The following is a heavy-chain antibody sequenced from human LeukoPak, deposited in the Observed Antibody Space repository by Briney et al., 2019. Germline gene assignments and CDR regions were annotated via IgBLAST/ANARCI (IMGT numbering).Heavy chain of an antibody. CDR2: INGNGGIR. V-gene: IGHV3-74*03. D-gene: IGHD3-10*01. J-gene: IGHJ4*02. Sequence: GDSLRLSCAASGFRFSNLWMHWVRQVPGKGLFWVSRINGNGGIRTYADSVRGRFSISRDNSKNVVYLQLNSLRAEDTAIYYCISDSEGRSGGDSWGQGTLVTVSS. CDR3: ISDSEGRSGGDS. CDR1: GFRFSNLW.